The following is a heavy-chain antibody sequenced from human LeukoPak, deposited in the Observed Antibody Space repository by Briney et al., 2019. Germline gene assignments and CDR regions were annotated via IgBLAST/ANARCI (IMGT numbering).Heavy chain of an antibody. D-gene: IGHD2-2*03. CDR1: GFTFSGSA. CDR2: MDKKEKSYATAT. CDR3: TMDRGSYNWFDP. J-gene: IGHJ5*02. V-gene: IGHV3-73*01. Sequence: GGSLRLSCAASGFTFSGSAIHWVRQSSGKGLEWVGPMDKKEKSYATATAYAASVKGRFTISRDDSINTAYLQMKSLKTEDTALYYGTMDRGSYNWFDPWGRGTLVTVSS.